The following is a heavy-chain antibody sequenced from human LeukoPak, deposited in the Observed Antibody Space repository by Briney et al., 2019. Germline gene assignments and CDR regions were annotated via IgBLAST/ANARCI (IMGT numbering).Heavy chain of an antibody. Sequence: GGFLRLSCAAYGLTFSSYAMSWVRQAPGKGLEWVSGISGSGDSTYYADSVKGRFTISRDNSKNTLYLQMNSLRAEDTAVYFCAKSSGSYFTPWGQGTMVTVSS. CDR1: GLTFSSYA. V-gene: IGHV3-23*01. D-gene: IGHD1-26*01. CDR2: ISGSGDST. J-gene: IGHJ3*01. CDR3: AKSSGSYFTP.